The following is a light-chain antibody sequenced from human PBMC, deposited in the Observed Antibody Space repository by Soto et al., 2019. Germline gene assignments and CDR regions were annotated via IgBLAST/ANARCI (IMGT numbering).Light chain of an antibody. V-gene: IGKV3-20*01. CDR1: QSVSSSC. CDR3: QQYGSSPYT. J-gene: IGKJ2*01. Sequence: EIVLTQSPGTLSLSPGERATLSCRASQSVSSSCLAWYQQKPGQAPKLLIYGASSRATGIPDRFSGSVSGTDFTLTISILEPEDCAVYYCQQYGSSPYTLGQGTKLEIK. CDR2: GAS.